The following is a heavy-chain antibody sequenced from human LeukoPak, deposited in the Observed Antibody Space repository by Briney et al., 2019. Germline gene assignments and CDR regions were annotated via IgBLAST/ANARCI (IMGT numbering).Heavy chain of an antibody. J-gene: IGHJ4*02. V-gene: IGHV3-23*01. CDR2: ISGSGGST. CDR1: GFIFNSHW. D-gene: IGHD6-6*01. Sequence: GGSLRLSCAGSGFIFNSHWMSWVRQAPGKGLEWVSAISGSGGSTYYADSVKGRFTISRDNSKNTLYLQMNSLRAEDTAVYYCAKDGPQLRGYWGQGTLVTVSS. CDR3: AKDGPQLRGY.